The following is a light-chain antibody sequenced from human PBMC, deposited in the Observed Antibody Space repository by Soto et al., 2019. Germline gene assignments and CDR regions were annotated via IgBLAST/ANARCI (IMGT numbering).Light chain of an antibody. CDR1: MRDVGAYNL. Sequence: QSALTQPASVSGSAGQSITISCSGTMRDVGAYNLVSWYQQHPGTAPKLMIYEVSNRPSGISNRFSGSKSGNTASLIISGLQADDEADYYCSSYSTTSTLVFGSGTKLTVL. CDR3: SSYSTTSTLV. CDR2: EVS. J-gene: IGLJ1*01. V-gene: IGLV2-14*01.